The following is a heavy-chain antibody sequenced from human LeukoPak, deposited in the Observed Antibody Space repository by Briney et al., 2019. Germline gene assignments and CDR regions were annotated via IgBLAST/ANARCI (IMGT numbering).Heavy chain of an antibody. D-gene: IGHD3-16*02. J-gene: IGHJ4*02. CDR3: AKAGSIWGSYREYFDY. Sequence: GGSLRLSCAASGFTFSSYAMGWVRQAPGKGLEWVSAISGSGGSTYYADSVKGRFTISRDNSKNTLYLQMNSLRAEDTAVYYCAKAGSIWGSYREYFDYWGQGTLVTVSS. CDR1: GFTFSSYA. V-gene: IGHV3-23*01. CDR2: ISGSGGST.